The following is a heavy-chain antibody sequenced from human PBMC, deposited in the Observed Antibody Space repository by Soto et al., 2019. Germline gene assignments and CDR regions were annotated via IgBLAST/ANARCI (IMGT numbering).Heavy chain of an antibody. V-gene: IGHV4-39*01. CDR1: GGSISSSSYY. Sequence: SETLSLTCTVSGGSISSSSYYWGWIRQLPGKGLEWIGSIYYSGSTYYNPSLKSRVTISVDTSKNQFSLKLSSVTAADTAVYYCARQETTVTDGWFDPRGQGTLVTVSS. CDR3: ARQETTVTDGWFDP. CDR2: IYYSGST. D-gene: IGHD4-17*01. J-gene: IGHJ5*02.